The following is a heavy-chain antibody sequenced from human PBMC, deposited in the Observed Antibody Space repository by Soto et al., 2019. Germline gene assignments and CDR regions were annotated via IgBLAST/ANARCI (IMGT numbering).Heavy chain of an antibody. CDR2: ITNSGGTI. V-gene: IGHV3-48*03. D-gene: IGHD6-19*01. CDR1: GFTFSHYE. J-gene: IGHJ5*02. CDR3: ARGIAVAGTWWFDP. Sequence: GGSLRLSCAASGFTFSHYEMNWARQAPGKGLEWVSYITNSGGTINYADSVKGRFTISRDNAKNSLYLQMNSLRGEDTAVYYCARGIAVAGTWWFDPWGQGTLVTVSS.